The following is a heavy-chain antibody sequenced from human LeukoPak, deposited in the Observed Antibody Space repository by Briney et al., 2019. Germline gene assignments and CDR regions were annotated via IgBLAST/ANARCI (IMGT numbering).Heavy chain of an antibody. CDR3: ARDVDY. Sequence: SETLSLTCTVSGGSMSSGSYYWSWIRQPPGKGLEWIGRIYTSGSTNYNPSLKSRVTISVDTSKNQFSLKLSSVTAADTAVYYCARDVDYWGQGTLVTVSS. J-gene: IGHJ4*02. V-gene: IGHV4-61*02. CDR1: GGSMSSGSYY. CDR2: IYTSGST.